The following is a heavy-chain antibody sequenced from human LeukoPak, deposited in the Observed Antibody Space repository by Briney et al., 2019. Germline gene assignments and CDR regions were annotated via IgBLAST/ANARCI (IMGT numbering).Heavy chain of an antibody. D-gene: IGHD3-10*02. Sequence: GGSLRLSCAASGFTFSSSAMSWVRQAPGKGLEWVSSISGSGSGGSTYYADSVKGRFTISRDNSKNTLYLQMNSLRAEDTAVYYCAELGITMIGGVWGKGTTVTISS. CDR2: ISGSGSGGST. J-gene: IGHJ6*04. CDR1: GFTFSSSA. CDR3: AELGITMIGGV. V-gene: IGHV3-23*01.